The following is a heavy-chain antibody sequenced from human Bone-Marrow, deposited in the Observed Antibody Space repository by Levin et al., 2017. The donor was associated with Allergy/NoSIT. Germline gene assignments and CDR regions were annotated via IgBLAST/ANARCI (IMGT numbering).Heavy chain of an antibody. CDR3: ARDLEEYDFWSGRTSSSGVVY. CDR2: INPSGGST. V-gene: IGHV1-46*01. D-gene: IGHD3-3*01. Sequence: GESPKISCKASGYTFTSYYMHWVRQAPGQGLEWMGIINPSGGSTSYAQKFQGRVTMTRDTSTSTVYMELSSLRSEDTAVYYCARDLEEYDFWSGRTSSSGVVYWGQGTLVTVSS. CDR1: GYTFTSYY. J-gene: IGHJ4*02.